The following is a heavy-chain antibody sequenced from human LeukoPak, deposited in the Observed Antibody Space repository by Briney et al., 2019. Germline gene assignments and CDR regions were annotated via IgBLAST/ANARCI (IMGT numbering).Heavy chain of an antibody. J-gene: IGHJ4*02. CDR2: IYYSGST. D-gene: IGHD1-26*01. Sequence: SETLSLTCTVSGGSISSYCWSWIRQPPGKGLEWIGYIYYSGSTNYNPSLKSRVTISVDTSKNQFSLKLSSVTAADTAVYYCARISGSYFDYWGQGTLVTVSS. CDR3: ARISGSYFDY. CDR1: GGSISSYC. V-gene: IGHV4-59*01.